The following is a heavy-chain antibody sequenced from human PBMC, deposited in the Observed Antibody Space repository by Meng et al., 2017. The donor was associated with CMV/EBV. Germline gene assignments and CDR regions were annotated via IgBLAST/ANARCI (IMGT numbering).Heavy chain of an antibody. Sequence: GGSLRLSCAASGFTFSSYAMSWVRQAPGKGLEWVSAISGSGGSTYYADSVKGRFTISRDNSKNTLYLQMNSLRAENTAVYYCAKRPFSYSSSPYWGQGTLVTVSS. D-gene: IGHD6-6*01. V-gene: IGHV3-23*01. CDR3: AKRPFSYSSSPY. J-gene: IGHJ4*02. CDR1: GFTFSSYA. CDR2: ISGSGGST.